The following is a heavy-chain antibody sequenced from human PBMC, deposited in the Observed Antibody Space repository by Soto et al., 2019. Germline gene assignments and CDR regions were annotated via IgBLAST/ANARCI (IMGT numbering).Heavy chain of an antibody. D-gene: IGHD3-22*01. CDR3: ARASYDSSGYYSYYFDY. J-gene: IGHJ4*02. CDR2: IYYSGST. V-gene: IGHV4-59*01. CDR1: GGSISSYY. Sequence: QVQLQESGPGLVKPSETLSLTCTVSGGSISSYYWSWIRQPPGKGLEWIGYIYYSGSTNYNPSLTRRGTISVDTSTNQFSLKLSSVTAADTAVYYCARASYDSSGYYSYYFDYWGQGTLVTVSS.